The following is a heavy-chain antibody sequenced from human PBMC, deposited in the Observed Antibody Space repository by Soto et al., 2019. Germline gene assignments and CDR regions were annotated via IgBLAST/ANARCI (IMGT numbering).Heavy chain of an antibody. Sequence: QVQLVESGGGVVQPGRSLRLSCAASGFTFSSYGMHWVRQAPGKGLEWVAVISYDGSNKYYADSVKGRFTISRDNSKNTLYLQMNSLRAEDTAVYYCAKALPYCSGGSCYQGGFDYWGQGILVTVSS. D-gene: IGHD2-15*01. J-gene: IGHJ4*02. CDR1: GFTFSSYG. CDR3: AKALPYCSGGSCYQGGFDY. V-gene: IGHV3-30*18. CDR2: ISYDGSNK.